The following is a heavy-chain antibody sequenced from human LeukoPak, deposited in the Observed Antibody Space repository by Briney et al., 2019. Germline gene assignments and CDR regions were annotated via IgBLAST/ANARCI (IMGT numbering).Heavy chain of an antibody. CDR1: GFTFSSYW. CDR3: ARGLFGGVIVAFDY. D-gene: IGHD3-16*02. CDR2: MKQDGSEK. V-gene: IGHV3-7*01. J-gene: IGHJ4*02. Sequence: QPGGSLRLSCAASGFTFSSYWMSWVRQAPGKGLEWVANMKQDGSEKAYVDSVKGRFTISRDNAKNSLYLQMNSLRVEDTAVYYCARGLFGGVIVAFDYWGQGTLVTVSS.